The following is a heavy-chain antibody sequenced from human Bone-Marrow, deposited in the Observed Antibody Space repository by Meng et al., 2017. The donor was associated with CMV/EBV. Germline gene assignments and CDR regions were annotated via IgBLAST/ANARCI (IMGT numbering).Heavy chain of an antibody. D-gene: IGHD1-1*01. J-gene: IGHJ5*02. CDR3: ARGLGLEPARNWFDP. CDR1: GYTFTSYG. CDR2: ISAYNGNT. V-gene: IGHV1-18*01. Sequence: ASVKVSCKASGYTFTSYGISWVRQAPGQGLEWMGWISAYNGNTNYAQKLQGRVTMTTDTSTSTAYMELRSLRSDDTAVYYCARGLGLEPARNWFDPWGQGTLVTVSS.